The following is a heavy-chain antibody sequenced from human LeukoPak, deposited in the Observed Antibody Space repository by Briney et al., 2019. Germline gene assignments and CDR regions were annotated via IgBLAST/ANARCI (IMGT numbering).Heavy chain of an antibody. V-gene: IGHV3-20*04. CDR3: ARDLSPSDYYDSSGYYP. Sequence: GGSLRLSCAASGFTVSSNYVSWVRQAPGKGLERVSGINWNGGSTGYADSVKGRFTISRDNAKNSLYLQMNSLRAEDTALYYCARDLSPSDYYDSSGYYPWGQGTLVTVSS. CDR2: INWNGGST. J-gene: IGHJ5*02. D-gene: IGHD3-22*01. CDR1: GFTVSSNY.